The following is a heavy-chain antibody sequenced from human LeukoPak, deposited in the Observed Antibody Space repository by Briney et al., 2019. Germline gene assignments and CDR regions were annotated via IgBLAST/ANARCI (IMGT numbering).Heavy chain of an antibody. CDR2: IYWNDDE. V-gene: IGHV2-5*01. J-gene: IGHJ5*02. CDR1: GFSLSTRGVG. Sequence: GPTLVNPTQTLTLTCTFSGFSLSTRGVGVGWIRQPPGKALEWLALIYWNDDEHYSPSLKSRLTITKDTSKNQVVLTMTNMDPVDAATYYCAHNWDYGDTNWFDPWGQGTLVTDSS. D-gene: IGHD4-17*01. CDR3: AHNWDYGDTNWFDP.